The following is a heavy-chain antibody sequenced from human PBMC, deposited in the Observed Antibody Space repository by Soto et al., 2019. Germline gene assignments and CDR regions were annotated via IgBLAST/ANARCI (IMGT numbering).Heavy chain of an antibody. CDR3: AKDPMYYDFWSGYYIL. CDR2: ISGSGGST. D-gene: IGHD3-3*01. Sequence: GGSLRLSCAASGFTFSSYAMSWVRQAPGKGLEWVSAISGSGGSTYYADSVKGRFTISRDNSKNTLYLQMNSLRAEDTAVYYCAKDPMYYDFWSGYYILWGQGTLVTVSS. CDR1: GFTFSSYA. J-gene: IGHJ4*02. V-gene: IGHV3-23*01.